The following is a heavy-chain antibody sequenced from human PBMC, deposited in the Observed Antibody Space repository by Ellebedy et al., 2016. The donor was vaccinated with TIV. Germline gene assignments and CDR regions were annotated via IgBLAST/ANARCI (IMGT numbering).Heavy chain of an antibody. CDR3: VRGAGWYDY. D-gene: IGHD6-19*01. V-gene: IGHV4-34*01. CDR1: GGSFSGYY. J-gene: IGHJ4*02. CDR2: INHSGST. Sequence: MPSETLSLTCAVYGGSFSGYYWSWIRQPPGKGLEWIGEINHSGSTNYNPSLKSRVTISVDTSKNQFSLKLHSVTAADTAVYYCVRGAGWYDYWGQGTLVTVSS.